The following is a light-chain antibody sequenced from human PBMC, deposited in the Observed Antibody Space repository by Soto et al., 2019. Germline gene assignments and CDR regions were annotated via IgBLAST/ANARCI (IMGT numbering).Light chain of an antibody. CDR2: GAS. CDR3: QQYRTSAFT. J-gene: IGKJ3*01. V-gene: IGKV3-20*01. Sequence: EIVLTQSPGTLSLSPGERATLSCRASQSVTSTYLAWYQQKPGQAPRLLIYGASSRATGIPDRFSGSGSGTDFTLTINRLEPEDFAVYYCQQYRTSAFTFGPGTKVDIQ. CDR1: QSVTSTY.